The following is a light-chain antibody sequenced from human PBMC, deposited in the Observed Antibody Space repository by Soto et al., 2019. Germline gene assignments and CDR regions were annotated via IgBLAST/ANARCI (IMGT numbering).Light chain of an antibody. CDR3: GTWDNSLSAVV. J-gene: IGLJ2*01. CDR2: DSN. CDR1: SSNIGNNY. V-gene: IGLV1-51*01. Sequence: QSVLTQPPSVSAAPGQKVTISCSGSSSNIGNNYVSWYQQLPGTAPQLLIYDSNKRPSGIPDRFSGSKSGTSATLGITGLQTGDEAGYYCGTWDNSLSAVVFGGGTKLTVL.